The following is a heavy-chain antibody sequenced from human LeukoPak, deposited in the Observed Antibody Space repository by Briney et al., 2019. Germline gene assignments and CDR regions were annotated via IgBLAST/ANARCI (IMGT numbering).Heavy chain of an antibody. V-gene: IGHV6-1*01. CDR2: TYCRAKWYN. J-gene: IGHJ4*02. Sequence: SQTLSLTCSISGDSVSINSAALNWIRQSPSRGLEWLGSTYCRAKWYNDYAVSVKSRITINTDTSKNQFYLQLNSVTPEDTAVYYCARVPFYDFWSGYPFDYWGQGTLVTVSS. D-gene: IGHD3-3*01. CDR1: GDSVSINSAA. CDR3: ARVPFYDFWSGYPFDY.